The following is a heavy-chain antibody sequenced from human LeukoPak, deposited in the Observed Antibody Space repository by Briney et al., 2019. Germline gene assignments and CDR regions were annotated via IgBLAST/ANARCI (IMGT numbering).Heavy chain of an antibody. Sequence: ASVSVSCKASGYTFNHNYLHWVRQAPGQGLEWMGWINPNNPATHSSHKFQGRVTMTSDSSISTVYLEVNRLKPDDTAVYFCARVRDYSNSPFNWFDAWGQGTLVIVSS. J-gene: IGHJ5*02. D-gene: IGHD6-6*01. CDR2: INPNNPAT. CDR3: ARVRDYSNSPFNWFDA. V-gene: IGHV1-2*07. CDR1: GYTFNHNY.